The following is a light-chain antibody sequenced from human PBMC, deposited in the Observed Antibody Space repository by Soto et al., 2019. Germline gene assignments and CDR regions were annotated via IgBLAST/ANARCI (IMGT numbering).Light chain of an antibody. J-gene: IGKJ4*01. CDR1: QDISTS. Sequence: DIQMTQSPSSLSASLGDRVTITCRASQDISTSLSWLQQKPGRAPKVVISAASTLQGDVPSRFSGSGSGTDFTLTITGLQHEDIATYYCHQSFTILPTFGGGTRLEI. CDR2: AAS. V-gene: IGKV1-39*01. CDR3: HQSFTILPT.